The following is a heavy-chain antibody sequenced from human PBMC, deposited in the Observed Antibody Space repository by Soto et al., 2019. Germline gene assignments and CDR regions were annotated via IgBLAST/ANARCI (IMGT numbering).Heavy chain of an antibody. J-gene: IGHJ3*02. CDR1: GGTFSSYT. V-gene: IGHV1-18*01. CDR3: ASHHYYDSSGYYLGAFDI. CDR2: ISAYNGNT. D-gene: IGHD3-22*01. Sequence: GASVKVSCKASGGTFSSYTISWVRQAPGQGLEWMGWISAYNGNTNYAQKLQGRVTMTTDTSTSTAYMELSSLRSEDTAVYYCASHHYYDSSGYYLGAFDIWGQGTMVTVSS.